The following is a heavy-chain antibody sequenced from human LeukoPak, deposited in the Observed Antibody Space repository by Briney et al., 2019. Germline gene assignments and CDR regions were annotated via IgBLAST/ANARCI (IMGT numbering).Heavy chain of an antibody. V-gene: IGHV3-74*01. CDR1: GFTFSRYW. J-gene: IGHJ6*02. D-gene: IGHD4-17*01. CDR2: INSDGRST. CDR3: ARGESDYGDYEQGYGMDV. Sequence: GGSLRLSCAASGFTFSRYWMHCVRQAPGKGLLWVSRINSDGRSTYYADSVKGRFTTSRDNAKNALHLQMNSLTAEDTAVYYCARGESDYGDYEQGYGMDVWGQGTTVTVSS.